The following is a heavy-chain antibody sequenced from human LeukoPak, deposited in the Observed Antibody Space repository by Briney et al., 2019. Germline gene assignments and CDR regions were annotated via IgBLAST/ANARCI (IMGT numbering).Heavy chain of an antibody. J-gene: IGHJ4*02. D-gene: IGHD4-17*01. CDR1: GLTFSNFK. CDR3: ARALEVDYGDYGWTDY. V-gene: IGHV3-48*03. Sequence: GGSLRLSCAVSGLTFSNFKMNWVRQAPGKGLEWVSYISDSGRTTFYADSVKGRFTISRDNAKNSLYLQMSSLRVEDTAVYYCARALEVDYGDYGWTDYWGQGTLVTVS. CDR2: ISDSGRTT.